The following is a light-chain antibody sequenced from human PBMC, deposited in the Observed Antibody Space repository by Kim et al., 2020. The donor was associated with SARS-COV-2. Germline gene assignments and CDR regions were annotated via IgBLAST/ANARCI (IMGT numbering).Light chain of an antibody. J-gene: IGLJ2*01. CDR3: AAWDDSLSGVV. Sequence: GQRVTISCSGSSSNIGSNSVNWYQQLPGSAPTFLIYRNNQRPSGVPDRFSGDKSGTSASLAISGLRSEDGADYYCAAWDDSLSGVVFGGGTQLTVL. V-gene: IGLV1-47*01. CDR2: RNN. CDR1: SSNIGSNS.